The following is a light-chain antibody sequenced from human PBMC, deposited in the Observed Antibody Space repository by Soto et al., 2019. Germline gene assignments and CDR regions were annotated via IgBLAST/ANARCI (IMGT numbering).Light chain of an antibody. J-gene: IGKJ2*01. Sequence: DIQMTQSPSSVSAPVGDRVTITCRASQGIGIYLAWYQQKPGKAPKLLIYAASTLQSGVPSRFRGSGSGTDFALTISSLQPEDFATYFCHQANSLPYTFGQGTKVDI. CDR1: QGIGIY. V-gene: IGKV1-12*01. CDR3: HQANSLPYT. CDR2: AAS.